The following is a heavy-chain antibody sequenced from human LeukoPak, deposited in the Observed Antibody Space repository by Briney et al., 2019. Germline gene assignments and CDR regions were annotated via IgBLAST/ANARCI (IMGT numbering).Heavy chain of an antibody. D-gene: IGHD3-16*01. CDR1: GYTFSTYW. CDR3: ARGLGVGDSDI. CDR2: ISSSSSYI. J-gene: IGHJ3*02. V-gene: IGHV3-21*01. Sequence: GGSLRLSCAASGYTFSTYWMHWVRQAPGKGLEWVSSISSSSSYIYYADSVKGRFTISRDNAKNSLYLQMNSLRAEDTAVYYCARGLGVGDSDIWGQGTMVTVSS.